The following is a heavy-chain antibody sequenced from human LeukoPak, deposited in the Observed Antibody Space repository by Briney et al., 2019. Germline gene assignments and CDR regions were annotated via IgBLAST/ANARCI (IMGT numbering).Heavy chain of an antibody. CDR3: ARQGPLMADRRLRSYSYNWFDP. J-gene: IGHJ5*02. Sequence: SETLSLTCTVSGGSISSYYWSWIRQPPGKGLEWIGYIYTSGSTNYNPSLKSRVTISVDTSKNQFSLKLSSVTAADTAVYYCARQGPLMADRRLRSYSYNWFDPWGQGTLVTVSS. V-gene: IGHV4-4*09. D-gene: IGHD3-16*01. CDR1: GGSISSYY. CDR2: IYTSGST.